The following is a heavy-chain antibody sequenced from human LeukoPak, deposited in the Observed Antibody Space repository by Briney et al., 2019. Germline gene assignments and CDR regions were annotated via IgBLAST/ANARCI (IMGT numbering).Heavy chain of an antibody. CDR2: ISGDGGST. Sequence: PGGSLRLSCAASGFTFDDYAMHWVRQAPGKGLEWVSLISGDGGSTYYADSVKGRFTISRDNSKNSLYLQMNSLRTEDTALYYCAKTRGYSYGNWFDPWGQGTLVTVSS. D-gene: IGHD5-18*01. CDR3: AKTRGYSYGNWFDP. V-gene: IGHV3-43*02. CDR1: GFTFDDYA. J-gene: IGHJ5*02.